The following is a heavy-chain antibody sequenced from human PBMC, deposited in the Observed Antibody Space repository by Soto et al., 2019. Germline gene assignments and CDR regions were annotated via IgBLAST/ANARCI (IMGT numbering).Heavy chain of an antibody. CDR1: GFTFSSYA. CDR3: ARDYYCSGGSCATEEPPEYFQH. D-gene: IGHD2-15*01. CDR2: ISGSGGST. J-gene: IGHJ1*01. V-gene: IGHV3-23*01. Sequence: GGSLRLSCAASGFTFSSYAMSWVRQAPGKGLEWVSAISGSGGSTYYADSVKGRFTISRDNSKNTLYLQMNSLRAEDTAVYYCARDYYCSGGSCATEEPPEYFQHWGQGTLVTVSS.